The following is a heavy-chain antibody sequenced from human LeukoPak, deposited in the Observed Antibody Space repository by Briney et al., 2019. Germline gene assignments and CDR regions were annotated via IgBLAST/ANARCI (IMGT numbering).Heavy chain of an antibody. CDR3: ARETRARRTEF. J-gene: IGHJ4*02. V-gene: IGHV3-23*01. CDR2: ISGSGGST. Sequence: GGSLRLSCAASGFTFSSYAMSCVRQAPGKRREWVSAISGSGGSTYYAHSVKGRFTISRDNSKNTLYLQMNTLRAEDTAVYYCARETRARRTEFWGQGIVVSVP. CDR1: GFTFSSYA.